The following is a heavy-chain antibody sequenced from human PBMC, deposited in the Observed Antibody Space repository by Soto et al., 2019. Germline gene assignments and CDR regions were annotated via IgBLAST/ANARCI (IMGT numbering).Heavy chain of an antibody. CDR3: ARMFHYYDGGYFDY. V-gene: IGHV4-34*01. Sequence: SETLSLTCAVYGGSFSGYYWSWIRQPPGKGLEWIGEINHSGSTNYNPSLKSRVTISADTSQNQFSLKVSSVTAADTAIYYCARMFHYYDGGYFDYWGQGALVTVSS. D-gene: IGHD3-22*01. CDR2: INHSGST. CDR1: GGSFSGYY. J-gene: IGHJ4*02.